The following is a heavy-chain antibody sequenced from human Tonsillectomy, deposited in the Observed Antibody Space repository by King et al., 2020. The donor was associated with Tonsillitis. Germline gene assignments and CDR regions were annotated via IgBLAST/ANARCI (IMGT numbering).Heavy chain of an antibody. D-gene: IGHD1-26*01. J-gene: IGHJ4*02. CDR2: IVHSGIT. V-gene: IGHV4-4*02. CDR1: GGSISSLNW. CDR3: ATSGRFDY. Sequence: QLQESGPGLVKPSGTLSLTCACSGGSISSLNWGSWVRQPPGKGLEWSWEIVHSGITNYKPFLKSRVIISVDKSKNQCSLKLSSVTAADTAVYYCATSGRFDYWGQGTLVTVSS.